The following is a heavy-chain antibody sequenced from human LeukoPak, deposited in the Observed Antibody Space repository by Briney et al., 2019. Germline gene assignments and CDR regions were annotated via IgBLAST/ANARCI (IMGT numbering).Heavy chain of an antibody. D-gene: IGHD6-19*01. CDR1: GYTFTGYY. CDR2: INPNSGGT. V-gene: IGHV1-2*06. J-gene: IGHJ3*02. CDR3: ARPDSSGWYVRDAVDI. Sequence: ASVKVSCKASGYTFTGYYMHWVRQAPGQGLEWMGRINPNSGGTNYAQKFQGRVTMTRDTSISTAYMELSRLRSDDTAVYYCARPDSSGWYVRDAVDIWGQGTMVTVSS.